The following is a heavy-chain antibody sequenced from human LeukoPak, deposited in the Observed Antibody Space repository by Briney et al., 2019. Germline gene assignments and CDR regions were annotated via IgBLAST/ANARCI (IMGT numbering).Heavy chain of an antibody. J-gene: IGHJ4*02. Sequence: GGSLRLSCAASGYTLTSYWMTWVRQAPGKGLEWVANVKGDGGKAYYVDSVKGRFTTSRDHAENSYYLQMNSLRVEDTAVYYCARLGPRQKSEYWGQGTLVTVSS. V-gene: IGHV3-7*01. CDR3: ARLGPRQKSEY. CDR2: VKGDGGKA. CDR1: GYTLTSYW.